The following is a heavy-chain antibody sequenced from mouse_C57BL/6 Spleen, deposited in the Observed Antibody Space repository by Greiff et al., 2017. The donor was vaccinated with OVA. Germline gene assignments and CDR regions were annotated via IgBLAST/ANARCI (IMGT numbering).Heavy chain of an antibody. CDR3: ARSSSGTYRERFAY. V-gene: IGHV1-69*01. D-gene: IGHD3-2*02. CDR2: IDPSDSYT. J-gene: IGHJ3*01. Sequence: QVQLQQPGAELVMPGASVKLSCKASGYTFTSYWMHWVKQRPGQGLEWIGEIDPSDSYTNYNQKFKGKSTSTVDKSSSTAYMQISSLTSEDSAVYYCARSSSGTYRERFAYWGQGTLVTVSA. CDR1: GYTFTSYW.